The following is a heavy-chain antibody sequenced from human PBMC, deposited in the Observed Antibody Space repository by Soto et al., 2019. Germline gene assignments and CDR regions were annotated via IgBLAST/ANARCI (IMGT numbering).Heavy chain of an antibody. CDR2: INPNSGGT. CDR3: ARDLGITGTVSNYYYYYGMDV. J-gene: IGHJ6*02. CDR1: GYTFTGYY. V-gene: IGHV1-2*04. D-gene: IGHD1-20*01. Sequence: ASVKVSCKASGYTFTGYYMHWVRQAPGQGLEWKGWINPNSGGTNYAQKFQGWVTMTRDTSISTAYMELSRLRSDDTAVYYCARDLGITGTVSNYYYYYGMDVWGQGTTVTVSS.